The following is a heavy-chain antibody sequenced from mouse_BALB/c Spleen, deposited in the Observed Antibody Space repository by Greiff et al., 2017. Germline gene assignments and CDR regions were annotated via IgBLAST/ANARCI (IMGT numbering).Heavy chain of an antibody. CDR3: ARVVNWDYFDY. Sequence: VQLQQSGPELVKPGASVKISCKASGYTFTDYNMHWVKQSHGKSLEWIGYIYPYNGGTGYNQKFKSKATLTVDNSSSTAYMELRSLTSEDSAVYYCARVVNWDYFDYWGQGTTLTVSS. J-gene: IGHJ2*01. CDR1: GYTFTDYN. D-gene: IGHD4-1*02. V-gene: IGHV1S29*02. CDR2: IYPYNGGT.